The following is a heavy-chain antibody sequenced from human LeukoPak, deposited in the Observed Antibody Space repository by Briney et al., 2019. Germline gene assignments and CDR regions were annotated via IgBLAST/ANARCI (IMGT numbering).Heavy chain of an antibody. Sequence: PGGSLRLSCAASGFSFSSYVMSWVRQAPGKGLEWVSGISGSGTSTYHADSVKGRFTISRDTAKNSLYLQMNSLRAEDTAVYYCARGGYGRHHYWGQGTLVTVSS. CDR1: GFSFSSYV. J-gene: IGHJ4*02. CDR2: ISGSGTST. D-gene: IGHD5-18*01. V-gene: IGHV3-21*01. CDR3: ARGGYGRHHY.